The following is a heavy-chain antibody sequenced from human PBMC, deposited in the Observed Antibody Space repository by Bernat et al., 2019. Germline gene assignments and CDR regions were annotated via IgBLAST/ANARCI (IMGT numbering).Heavy chain of an antibody. Sequence: EVQLVESGGGLVQPGGSLRLSCVASGFSFSTYWMHWVRQLPGKGLVWVSRITRDGSSTTYADSVKGRFTISRDHAKNTLYLQMNSLRAEDTAVYYYARISPSDYYYGLDVWGQGTTITVSS. J-gene: IGHJ6*02. V-gene: IGHV3-74*01. CDR1: GFSFSTYW. CDR3: ARISPSDYYYGLDV. CDR2: ITRDGSST.